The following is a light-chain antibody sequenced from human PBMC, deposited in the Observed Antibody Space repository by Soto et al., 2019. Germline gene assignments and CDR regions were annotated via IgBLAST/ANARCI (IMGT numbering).Light chain of an antibody. Sequence: NFMLTQPHSVSESPGKTITISCAGSRGSVASNYVQWFQQRPGSAPTTIIYRDDQRPSGVPDRFSASVDSSSNSASLTISGLKTEDEADYYCQSYDRTNVVFGGGTQLTVL. CDR3: QSYDRTNVV. CDR2: RDD. J-gene: IGLJ2*01. V-gene: IGLV6-57*02. CDR1: RGSVASNY.